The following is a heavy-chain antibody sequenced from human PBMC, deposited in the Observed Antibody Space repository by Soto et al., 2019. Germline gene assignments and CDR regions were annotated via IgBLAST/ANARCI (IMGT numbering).Heavy chain of an antibody. V-gene: IGHV4-31*03. CDR2: IYYSGST. CDR1: GGSISSGGYY. J-gene: IGHJ5*02. CDR3: ARDRASSSAWFDP. D-gene: IGHD6-6*01. Sequence: SETLSLTCTVSGGSISSGGYYWSWIRQHPGKGLEYIGYIYYSGSTYYNPSLKSRVTISVDTSKNQFSLKLSSVTAADTAVYYCARDRASSSAWFDPWGQGTLVTVSS.